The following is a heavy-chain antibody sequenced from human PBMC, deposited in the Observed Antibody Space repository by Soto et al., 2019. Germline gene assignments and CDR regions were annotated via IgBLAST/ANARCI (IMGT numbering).Heavy chain of an antibody. CDR2: ISYDGSNK. V-gene: IGHV3-30-3*01. J-gene: IGHJ2*01. D-gene: IGHD4-4*01. Sequence: QVQLVESGGGVVQPGRSLRLSCAASGFTFSSYAMHWVRQAPGKGLEWVAVISYDGSNKYYTDSVKGRFTISRDNSKNTLYRQMNSLRVEDTAVYYCARPLWRDDYNWGYFDLWGRGTLVTVSS. CDR1: GFTFSSYA. CDR3: ARPLWRDDYNWGYFDL.